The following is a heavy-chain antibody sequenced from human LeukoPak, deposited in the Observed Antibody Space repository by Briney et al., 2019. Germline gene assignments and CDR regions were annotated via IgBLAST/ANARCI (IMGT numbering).Heavy chain of an antibody. D-gene: IGHD6-13*01. J-gene: IGHJ4*02. CDR1: GGSVSSSSYY. CDR3: ASGTDSSSWSPFGY. CDR2: IYYSGST. V-gene: IGHV4-39*07. Sequence: SETLSLTCTVSGGSVSSSSYYWGWIRQPPGKGLEWIGSIYYSGSTYYNPSLKSRVTISVDTSKNQFSLKLSSVTAADTAVYYCASGTDSSSWSPFGYWGQGTLVTVSS.